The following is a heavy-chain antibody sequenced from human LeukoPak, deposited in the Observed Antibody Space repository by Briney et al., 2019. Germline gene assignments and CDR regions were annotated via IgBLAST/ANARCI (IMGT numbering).Heavy chain of an antibody. V-gene: IGHV4-4*07. CDR2: IYTSGST. D-gene: IGHD6-19*01. Sequence: SETLSLTCTVSCDYIGNYYWTWIRQPAGKALEWVGRIYTSGSTNYNPSLKTRVTMSVDTSKNQFSLNLSSVTAADKAVYYCAREERRGVWYRIAYWGQGTLVTVSS. CDR3: AREERRGVWYRIAY. CDR1: CDYIGNYY. J-gene: IGHJ4*02.